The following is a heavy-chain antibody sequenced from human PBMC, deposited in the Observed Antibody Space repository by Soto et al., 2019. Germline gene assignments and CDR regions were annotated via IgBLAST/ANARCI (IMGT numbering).Heavy chain of an antibody. CDR1: GDTFSSYA. V-gene: IGHV1-69*06. J-gene: IGHJ6*02. CDR3: ATGSPYCTNPICYTGYYGMNV. Sequence: QAQLEQSGAEVKKPGSSVKVSCKASGDTFSSYAISWVRQAPGQGLEWMGGIIPFFGSAKYAQKFQGRVTITADKSTGTAYMELTSLRSEDTAVYFCATGSPYCTNPICYTGYYGMNVWGQGTTVTVSS. D-gene: IGHD2-8*01. CDR2: IIPFFGSA.